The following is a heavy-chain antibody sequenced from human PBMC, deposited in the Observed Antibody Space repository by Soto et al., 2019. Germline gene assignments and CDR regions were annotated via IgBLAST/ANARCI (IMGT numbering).Heavy chain of an antibody. CDR1: GFTFSSYA. Sequence: EVQLLESGGGLVQPGGSLRLSCAASGFTFSSYAMSWVRQAPGKGLEWVSAISGSGGSTYYADSVKGRFTISRDNSKNTMYLQMNSLRAEDTAVYYCAKGVEWLLYYGMDVWGQGTTVTVSS. CDR3: AKGVEWLLYYGMDV. V-gene: IGHV3-23*01. D-gene: IGHD3-3*01. J-gene: IGHJ6*02. CDR2: ISGSGGST.